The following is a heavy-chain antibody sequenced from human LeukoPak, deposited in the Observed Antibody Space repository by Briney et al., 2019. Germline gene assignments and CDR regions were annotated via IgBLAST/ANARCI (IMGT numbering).Heavy chain of an antibody. CDR2: IYYSGST. Sequence: SETLSLTCTVSGGSISSSSYYWGWIRQPPGKGLEWIGSIYYSGSTYYNPSLKSRATISVDTSKNQFSLKLSSVTAADTAVYYCARDEGASGRIWFGELLFSSAFDIWGQGTMVTVSS. V-gene: IGHV4-39*07. CDR3: ARDEGASGRIWFGELLFSSAFDI. J-gene: IGHJ3*02. D-gene: IGHD3-10*01. CDR1: GGSISSSSYY.